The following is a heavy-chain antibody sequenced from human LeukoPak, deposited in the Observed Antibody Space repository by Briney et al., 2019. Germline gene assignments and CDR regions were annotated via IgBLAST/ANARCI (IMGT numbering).Heavy chain of an antibody. CDR3: ARGDGSSSWSYYYYYYYMDV. D-gene: IGHD6-13*01. CDR2: IYYSGST. V-gene: IGHV4-59*01. CDR1: GGSISSYY. J-gene: IGHJ6*03. Sequence: PSETLSLTCTVSGGSISSYYWSWIRQFPGKGLEWIGYIYYSGSTNYNPSLKSRVTISVDTSKNQFSLKLSSVTAADTAVYYCARGDGSSSWSYYYYYYYMDVWGKGTTVTVSS.